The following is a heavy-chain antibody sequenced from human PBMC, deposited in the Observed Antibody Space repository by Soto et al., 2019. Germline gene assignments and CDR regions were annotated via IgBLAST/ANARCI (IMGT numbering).Heavy chain of an antibody. V-gene: IGHV1-18*01. CDR1: GYSFTTYG. J-gene: IGHJ6*02. CDR2: ISGYNGNT. Sequence: QVQLVQSRAEVKKPGASVKVSCKTSGYSFTTYGISWVRQAPGQGLEWMGWISGYNGNTNYAQKLKGRLTMTTDTSTSTASMAMRSLTADDTAVYYCASEVPGPYYYYGRDVWGHGSTVTVSS. CDR3: ASEVPGPYYYYGRDV.